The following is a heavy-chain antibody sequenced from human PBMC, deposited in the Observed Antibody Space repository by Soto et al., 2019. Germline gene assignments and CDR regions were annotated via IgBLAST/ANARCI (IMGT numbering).Heavy chain of an antibody. CDR3: ARAGCSGGSCYFAGNWFDP. D-gene: IGHD2-15*01. Sequence: SETLSLTCTVSGGSISSYYWSWIRQPAGKGLEWIGRIYTSGSTNYNPSLKSRVTMSVDTSKNQFSLKLSSVAAADTAVYYCARAGCSGGSCYFAGNWFDPWGQGTLVTVSS. J-gene: IGHJ5*02. V-gene: IGHV4-4*07. CDR2: IYTSGST. CDR1: GGSISSYY.